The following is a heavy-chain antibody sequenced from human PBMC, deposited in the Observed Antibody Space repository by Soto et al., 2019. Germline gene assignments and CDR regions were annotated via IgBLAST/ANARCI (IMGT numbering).Heavy chain of an antibody. CDR2: INLNSGGT. V-gene: IGHV1-2*02. D-gene: IGHD5-18*01. J-gene: IGHJ6*02. Sequence: QAQLVQSGADVKKPGASVRVSCKASGYSFTGYFTQWVRQAPGQGLEWMGWINLNSGGTNYAQKFQGRVTMTRDTSISTAYMELSRRRSDDTAVYYCAWGGDTAMVYHVMDGWGQGTTVTFSS. CDR1: GYSFTGYF. CDR3: AWGGDTAMVYHVMDG.